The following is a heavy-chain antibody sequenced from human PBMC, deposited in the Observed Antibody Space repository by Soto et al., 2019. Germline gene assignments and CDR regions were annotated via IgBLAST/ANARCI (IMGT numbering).Heavy chain of an antibody. Sequence: QAHLVKSGAEVRKPGASVKVSCHALEHTSTIYYIHWVRQARGQGLEWMGWINADSGDTTYAEDFRGRVTFTRDTSTSTFHMELSRLRLDDTAMYFCATRDYDILTGYLHIWGQGTLITVSS. D-gene: IGHD3-9*01. V-gene: IGHV1-2*02. CDR2: INADSGDT. CDR1: EHTSTIYY. CDR3: ATRDYDILTGYLHI. J-gene: IGHJ1*01.